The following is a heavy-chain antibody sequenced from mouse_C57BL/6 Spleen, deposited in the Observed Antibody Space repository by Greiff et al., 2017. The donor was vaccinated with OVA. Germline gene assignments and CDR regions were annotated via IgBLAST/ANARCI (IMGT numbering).Heavy chain of an antibody. J-gene: IGHJ3*01. CDR1: GFNIKDDY. CDR2: IDPENGDT. V-gene: IGHV14-4*01. Sequence: EVQLQQSGAELVRPGASVKLSCTASGFNIKDDYMHWVKQRPEQGLEWIGWIDPENGDTEYASKFQGKATITADTSSNTAYLQLSSLTSEDTAVYYCTPQLGRGFAYWGQGTLVTVSA. CDR3: TPQLGRGFAY. D-gene: IGHD4-1*02.